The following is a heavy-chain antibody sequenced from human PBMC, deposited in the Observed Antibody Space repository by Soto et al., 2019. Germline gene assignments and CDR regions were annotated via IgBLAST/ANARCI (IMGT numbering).Heavy chain of an antibody. Sequence: GASVKVSCKVSGYTLTELSMHWLRQSPGKGLEWMGGFDPEDGETIYAQKFQGRVTMTEDTSTDTAYMELSSLRSEDTAVYYCATDFLDYYDSRRDAFDIWGQGTMVTVSS. CDR2: FDPEDGET. CDR1: GYTLTELS. V-gene: IGHV1-24*01. D-gene: IGHD3-22*01. CDR3: ATDFLDYYDSRRDAFDI. J-gene: IGHJ3*02.